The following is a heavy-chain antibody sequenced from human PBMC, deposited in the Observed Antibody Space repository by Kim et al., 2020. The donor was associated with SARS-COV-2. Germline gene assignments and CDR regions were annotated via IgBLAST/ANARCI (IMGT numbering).Heavy chain of an antibody. J-gene: IGHJ4*02. D-gene: IGHD2-2*01. V-gene: IGHV5-51*01. CDR3: ARLGSSTSSQWLAPTHFDY. Sequence: GESLKISCKGSGYSFTSYWIGWVRQMPGKGLEWMGIIYPGDSDTRYSPSFQGQVTISADKSISTAYLQWSSLKASDTAMYYCARLGSSTSSQWLAPTHFDYWGQGTLVTVSS. CDR1: GYSFTSYW. CDR2: IYPGDSDT.